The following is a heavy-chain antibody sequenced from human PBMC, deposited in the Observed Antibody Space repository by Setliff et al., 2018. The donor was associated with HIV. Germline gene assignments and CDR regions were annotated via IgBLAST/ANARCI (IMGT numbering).Heavy chain of an antibody. CDR3: ARDRDESGGYHPLFDT. CDR1: GFGFSGSA. Sequence: TGGSLRLSCAASGFGFSGSAMHWVRQASGKGLEWVGHIRTKANSYATVYAASVKGRFTISRDDAKNTAYLQMSSLKTEDTALYYCARDRDESGGYHPLFDTWGQGKLVTVSS. D-gene: IGHD3-10*01. V-gene: IGHV3-73*01. J-gene: IGHJ5*02. CDR2: IRTKANSYAT.